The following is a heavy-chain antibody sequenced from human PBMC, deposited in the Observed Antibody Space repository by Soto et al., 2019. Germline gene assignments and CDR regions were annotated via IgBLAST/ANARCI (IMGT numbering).Heavy chain of an antibody. CDR2: IYDGDTT. V-gene: IGHV3-66*01. Sequence: EVKLVESGGGLVQPGGSLRLSCAASGFSVSSKYMSWFRQAPGKGLEWVSIIYDGDTTSYADSVKGRFTISRDSSKHTLFLQMNSLRGEDTAFYYCATERGKAVGDYWGQGTLVTVSS. CDR3: ATERGKAVGDY. J-gene: IGHJ4*02. D-gene: IGHD3-16*01. CDR1: GFSVSSKY.